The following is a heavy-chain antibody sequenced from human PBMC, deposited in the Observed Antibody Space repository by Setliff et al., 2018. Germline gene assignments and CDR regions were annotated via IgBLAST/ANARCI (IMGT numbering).Heavy chain of an antibody. Sequence: PSETLSLTCASSGGTFSDYYWTWIRQPPGKGLEWVGEINHSGSTDYNPSLKSRVTISVDTSKNQFSLKLSSVTAADTAVYYCARGGYYNFWSGSSWFDPWGQGTLVTVSS. CDR1: GGTFSDYY. V-gene: IGHV4-34*01. CDR2: INHSGST. CDR3: ARGGYYNFWSGSSWFDP. J-gene: IGHJ5*02. D-gene: IGHD3-3*01.